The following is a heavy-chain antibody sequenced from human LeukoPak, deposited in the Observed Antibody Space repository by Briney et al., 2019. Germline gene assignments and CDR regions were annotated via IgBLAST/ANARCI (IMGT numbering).Heavy chain of an antibody. CDR2: MNPNSGNT. CDR3: ARGRGYSYGYADY. V-gene: IGHV1-8*01. J-gene: IGHJ4*02. Sequence: ASVKVSCKASGYTFTSYDINWVRRATGQGLEWMGWMNPNSGNTGYAEKFQGRVTMTRNISIRTAYMELSTLRSDDTAVYYCARGRGYSYGYADYWGQGTLVTVSS. D-gene: IGHD5-18*01. CDR1: GYTFTSYD.